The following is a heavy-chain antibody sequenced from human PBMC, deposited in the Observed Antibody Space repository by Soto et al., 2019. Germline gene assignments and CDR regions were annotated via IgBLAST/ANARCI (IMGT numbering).Heavy chain of an antibody. CDR2: ISSISNTI. J-gene: IGHJ4*02. D-gene: IGHD2-15*01. Sequence: EVQLVESGGGLVQPGGSLRLSCAASGFTFSTSSMSWVRQAPGKGLEWVSYISSISNTIYYADSVKGRFTISRDNAKNSLYLHMTSLSAEDTAVYYCARDRGCSGGICYRDLGYWGQGTLVTFSA. CDR1: GFTFSTSS. CDR3: ARDRGCSGGICYRDLGY. V-gene: IGHV3-48*01.